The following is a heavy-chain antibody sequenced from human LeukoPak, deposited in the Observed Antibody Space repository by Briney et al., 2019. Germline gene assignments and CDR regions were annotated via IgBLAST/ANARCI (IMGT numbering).Heavy chain of an antibody. CDR1: GFIFSDYS. V-gene: IGHV3-21*01. CDR3: ARSRSVSNYKGMDV. D-gene: IGHD5/OR15-5a*01. J-gene: IGHJ6*02. Sequence: TGGSLRLSCPASGFIFSDYSMSWVRQAPGKGLEWVSSISSSSDYIYYADSVKGRFTISRDNARNSLYLQMNSLRAEDTAVYYCARSRSVSNYKGMDVWGQGTTVTVSS. CDR2: ISSSSDYI.